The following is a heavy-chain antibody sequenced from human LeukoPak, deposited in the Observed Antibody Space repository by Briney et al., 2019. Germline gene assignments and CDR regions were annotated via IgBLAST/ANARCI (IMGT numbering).Heavy chain of an antibody. CDR3: VSQYGVDV. Sequence: GVSLRLSCSASGFPFSSYALHWVRQAPGKGLECVSALSSDGVTTRYVDSVKGRFTISRDNSKNTLYLQMSSLRAEDTAVYYCVSQYGVDVWGQGTTVTVS. CDR1: GFPFSSYA. J-gene: IGHJ6*02. V-gene: IGHV3-64D*09. CDR2: LSSDGVTT.